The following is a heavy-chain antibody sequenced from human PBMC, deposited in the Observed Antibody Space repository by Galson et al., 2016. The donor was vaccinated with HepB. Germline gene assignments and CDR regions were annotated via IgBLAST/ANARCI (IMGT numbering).Heavy chain of an antibody. D-gene: IGHD3-16*01. CDR1: GVPSSYKY. CDR2: VSYSGQT. Sequence: SETLSLTCTASGVPSSYKYWTWIRQPPGKGLEWIGYVSYSGQTNYSPSLMHRVTMSVDTSKNQFSLKVTSVTAADTAIYYCATGQAGDHWGQGILVTVSS. J-gene: IGHJ1*01. CDR3: ATGQAGDH. V-gene: IGHV4-59*01.